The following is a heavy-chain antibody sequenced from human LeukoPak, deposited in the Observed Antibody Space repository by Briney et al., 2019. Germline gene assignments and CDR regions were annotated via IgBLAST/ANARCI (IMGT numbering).Heavy chain of an antibody. CDR1: GFTFSSYS. Sequence: GGSLRLSCAASGFTFSSYSMNWVRRAPGKGLEWVSSISSSSSYIYYADSVKGRFTISRDNAKNSLYLQMNSLRAEDTAVYYCARDRYCSGGSCYPLDYWGQGTLVTVSS. J-gene: IGHJ4*02. V-gene: IGHV3-21*01. CDR3: ARDRYCSGGSCYPLDY. CDR2: ISSSSSYI. D-gene: IGHD2-15*01.